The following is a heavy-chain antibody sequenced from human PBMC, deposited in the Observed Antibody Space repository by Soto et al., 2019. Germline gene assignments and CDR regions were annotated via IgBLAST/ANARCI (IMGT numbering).Heavy chain of an antibody. D-gene: IGHD2-2*01. CDR3: ARAVTSTIPAANTWFDP. J-gene: IGHJ5*02. CDR2: IYYSGST. V-gene: IGHV4-31*03. Sequence: PSETLSLTCTVSGGSISSGGYYWSWIRQHPGKGLEWIGYIYYSGSTYYNPSLKSRVTISVDTSKNQFSLKLSSVTAADTAVYYCARAVTSTIPAANTWFDPWGQGTLVPVSP. CDR1: GGSISSGGYY.